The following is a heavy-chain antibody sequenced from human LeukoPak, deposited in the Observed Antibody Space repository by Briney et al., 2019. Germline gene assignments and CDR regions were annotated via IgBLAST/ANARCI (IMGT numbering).Heavy chain of an antibody. J-gene: IGHJ4*02. CDR3: APQFSSGWYYFDY. V-gene: IGHV3-74*01. CDR1: GFTFSSYW. D-gene: IGHD6-19*01. Sequence: PGGSLRLSCAASGFTFSSYWMHWVRQAPGKGLVWVSRINSDGSSTSYADSVKGRFTISRDNSRNTLYLQMNSLRAEHTAVYYCAPQFSSGWYYFDYWGQGTLVTVSS. CDR2: INSDGSST.